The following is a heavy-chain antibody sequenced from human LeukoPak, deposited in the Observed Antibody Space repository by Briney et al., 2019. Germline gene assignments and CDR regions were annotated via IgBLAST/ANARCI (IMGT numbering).Heavy chain of an antibody. D-gene: IGHD2-8*01. CDR2: ISSSGSTI. V-gene: IGHV3-48*03. CDR3: ARDRDMVLPPAGLDV. J-gene: IGHJ6*04. CDR1: GFTFSSYE. Sequence: GGSLRLSCAASGFTFSSYEMNWVRQAPGKGLEWVSYISSSGSTIYYADSVKGRFTISRDNAKNSLYLQMNSLRAEDTAVYYCARDRDMVLPPAGLDVWGRGATVTVSS.